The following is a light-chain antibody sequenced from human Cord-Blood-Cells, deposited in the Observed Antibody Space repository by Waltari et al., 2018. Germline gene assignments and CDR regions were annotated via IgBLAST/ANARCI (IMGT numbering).Light chain of an antibody. CDR2: DVS. V-gene: IGLV2-8*01. CDR3: SSYAGSNNWV. CDR1: SRDVGGYND. Sequence: QSALTQPPSASGSPGQSVTISCTGTSRDVGGYNDVSWYQQHPGKAPKLMIYDVSKRPSGVPDHFSGSKSGNTASLTVSGLQAEDEADYYCSSYAGSNNWVFGGGTKLTVL. J-gene: IGLJ3*02.